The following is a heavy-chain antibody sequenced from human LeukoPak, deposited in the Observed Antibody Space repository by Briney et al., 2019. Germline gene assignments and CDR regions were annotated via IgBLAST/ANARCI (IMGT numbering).Heavy chain of an antibody. CDR1: GYTFTIYD. V-gene: IGHV1-8*01. CDR2: MNPNSGNT. D-gene: IGHD4-17*01. CDR3: ARVTVDYDGDYVYYFDY. J-gene: IGHJ4*02. Sequence: ASVKVSCKASGYTFTIYDINWVRQAPGQGLEWMGWMNPNSGNTGYAQKFQGRVTMTRNTSISTAYMELSSLRSEDTAVYYCARVTVDYDGDYVYYFDYWGQGTLVTVSS.